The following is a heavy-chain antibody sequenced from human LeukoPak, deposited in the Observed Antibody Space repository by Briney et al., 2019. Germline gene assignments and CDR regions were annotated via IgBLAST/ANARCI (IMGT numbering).Heavy chain of an antibody. CDR2: IYYTGTT. CDR3: ATRRGNYDSSGYYVDY. Sequence: SETLSLTCTVSGGSISSSSYYWGWLRQPPGRGLEWIGSIYYTGTTYYNPSLKSRVTISVDTSKNQFSLKLSSVTAADTAVYYCATRRGNYDSSGYYVDYWGQGTLVTVSS. V-gene: IGHV4-39*01. CDR1: GGSISSSSYY. J-gene: IGHJ4*02. D-gene: IGHD3-22*01.